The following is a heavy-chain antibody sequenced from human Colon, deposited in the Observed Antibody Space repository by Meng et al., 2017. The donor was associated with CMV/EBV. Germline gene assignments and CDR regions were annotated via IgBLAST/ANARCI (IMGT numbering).Heavy chain of an antibody. CDR2: IIPMVAIA. CDR3: ATDWEYYDQYSFRAEYLQH. CDR1: GTAFSNYA. D-gene: IGHD3-22*01. V-gene: IGHV1-69*10. Sequence: SVKVSCKTSGTAFSNYAFSWVRQAPGQGLEWMGGIIPMVAIAHYDPKFQGRLTITADKSTTTAYMELSSLKSDDTAVYYCATDWEYYDQYSFRAEYLQHWGQGTQVTV. J-gene: IGHJ1*01.